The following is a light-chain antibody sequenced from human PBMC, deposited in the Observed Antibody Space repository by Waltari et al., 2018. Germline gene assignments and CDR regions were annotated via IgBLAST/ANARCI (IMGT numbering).Light chain of an antibody. CDR1: ISDVGGFNY. Sequence: QSALTQPASMSGSPGQSITISCTGTISDVGGFNYVSWYQQHPGKAPKLIIHDVRSRPSGISVRFSGSKSGNTASLTISGLQAEDEADYYCSSYTSSSTYVFGTGTKVAVL. CDR3: SSYTSSSTYV. J-gene: IGLJ1*01. V-gene: IGLV2-14*01. CDR2: DVR.